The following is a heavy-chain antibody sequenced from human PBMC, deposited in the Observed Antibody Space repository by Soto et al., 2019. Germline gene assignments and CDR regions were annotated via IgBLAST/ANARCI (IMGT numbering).Heavy chain of an antibody. CDR1: RFTFSSYA. D-gene: IGHD1-1*01. Sequence: VVFLRFSCAASRFTFSSYAMRWVRQSPGKGLDWFSAMSGSGGGKYYARAVQGRFTIARDNSKNTLYLQMNSLRAEDTARYYCAKALYGTYYYYCLDVWGQGTTVTVSS. V-gene: IGHV3-23*01. CDR2: MSGSGGGK. CDR3: AKALYGTYYYYCLDV. J-gene: IGHJ6*02.